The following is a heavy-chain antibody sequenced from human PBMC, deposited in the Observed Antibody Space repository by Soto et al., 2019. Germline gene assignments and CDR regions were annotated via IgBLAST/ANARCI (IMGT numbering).Heavy chain of an antibody. CDR2: INHSGST. D-gene: IGHD3-10*01. V-gene: IGHV4-34*01. Sequence: QVQLQQWGAGLLKPSETLSLTCAVYGGSFSGYYWSWIRQPPGKGLEWIGEINHSGSTNYNPSLKSRVTISVDTSKNQFSLKLSSVTAAETAVYYCARGRVVRGVITEFDYWGQGTLVTVSS. CDR1: GGSFSGYY. J-gene: IGHJ4*02. CDR3: ARGRVVRGVITEFDY.